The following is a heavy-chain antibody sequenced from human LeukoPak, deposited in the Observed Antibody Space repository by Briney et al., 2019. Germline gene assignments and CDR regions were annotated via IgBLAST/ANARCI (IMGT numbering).Heavy chain of an antibody. CDR3: ARGLGATRLSSY. CDR2: MNPNSGNT. J-gene: IGHJ4*02. Sequence: ASVKVSCKASGYTFTSYDINWVRQATGQGLEWMGWMNPNSGNTGSAQKFQGRVTMTGNTSITTAYMELSSLRSDDTAVYYCARGLGATRLSSYWGQGTLVTVSS. D-gene: IGHD1-26*01. V-gene: IGHV1-8*01. CDR1: GYTFTSYD.